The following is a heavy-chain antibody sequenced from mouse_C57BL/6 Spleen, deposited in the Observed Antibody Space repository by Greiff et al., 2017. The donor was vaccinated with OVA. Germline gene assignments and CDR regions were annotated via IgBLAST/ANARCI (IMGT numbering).Heavy chain of an antibody. CDR3: ARQIPSYSRLDY. CDR1: GYAFSSYW. D-gene: IGHD2-12*01. J-gene: IGHJ2*01. V-gene: IGHV1-80*01. CDR2: IYPGDGDT. Sequence: VQLQQSGAELVKPGASVKISCKASGYAFSSYWMNWVKQRPGKGLEWIGQIYPGDGDTNYNGKFKGKATLTADKSSSTAYMQLSSLTSEDSAVYFCARQIPSYSRLDYWGQGTTLTVSS.